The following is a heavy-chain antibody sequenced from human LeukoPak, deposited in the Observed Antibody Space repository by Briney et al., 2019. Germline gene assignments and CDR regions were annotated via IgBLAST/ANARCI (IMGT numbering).Heavy chain of an antibody. J-gene: IGHJ4*02. Sequence: HPGGSLRLSCAASGFTFSSYAMSWVRQAPGKGLEWVSTISDSGGSTYYADSVKGRFTISRDNSKNTLYLQMNSLRAEDTAVYCCAKKPSSGYYYIDYWGQGTLVTVSS. CDR3: AKKPSSGYYYIDY. CDR1: GFTFSSYA. V-gene: IGHV3-23*01. CDR2: ISDSGGST. D-gene: IGHD3-22*01.